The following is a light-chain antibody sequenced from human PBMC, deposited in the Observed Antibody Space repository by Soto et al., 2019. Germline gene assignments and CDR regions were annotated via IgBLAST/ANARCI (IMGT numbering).Light chain of an antibody. CDR1: SSKIGSNT. V-gene: IGLV1-44*01. CDR2: SNN. CDR3: AAWDDSLNGPNYV. Sequence: QSVLTQPPSASGTPGQGVTISCSGSSSKIGSNTVNWYQQLPGTAPKLLIYSNNQRPSGVPDRFSGSKSGTSASLAISGLQSEDEADYYCAAWDDSLNGPNYVFGTGTKVTVL. J-gene: IGLJ1*01.